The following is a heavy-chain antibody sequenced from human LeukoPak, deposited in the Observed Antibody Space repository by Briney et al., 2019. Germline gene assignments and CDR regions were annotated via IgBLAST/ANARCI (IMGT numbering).Heavy chain of an antibody. CDR1: GGSISSGSYY. J-gene: IGHJ6*04. CDR3: ARDAASGTDV. D-gene: IGHD3-10*01. V-gene: IGHV4-61*02. Sequence: KSSETLSLTCTVSGGSISSGSYYWSWIRQPAGKGLEWIGRIYTSGSTNYNPSLKSRVTISVDTPKKQFSLKLSSVTAADTAVYYCARDAASGTDVWGKGTTVIVSS. CDR2: IYTSGST.